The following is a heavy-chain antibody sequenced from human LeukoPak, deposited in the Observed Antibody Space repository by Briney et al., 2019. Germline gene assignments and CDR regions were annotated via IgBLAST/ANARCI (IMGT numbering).Heavy chain of an antibody. CDR2: ISTSGSTI. D-gene: IGHD6-19*01. Sequence: PGGSLRLSCAASGFAFSSYEMNWVRQAPGKGLEWVSYISTSGSTIYYADSVKGRFTISRDNAKNSLYLQMNSLRAEDTAIYYCAKGSIAVALFDSWGQGTLVTVSS. CDR3: AKGSIAVALFDS. CDR1: GFAFSSYE. V-gene: IGHV3-48*03. J-gene: IGHJ4*02.